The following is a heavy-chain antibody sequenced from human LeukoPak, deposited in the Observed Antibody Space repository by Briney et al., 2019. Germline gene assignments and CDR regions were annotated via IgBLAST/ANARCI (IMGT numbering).Heavy chain of an antibody. V-gene: IGHV1-2*02. Sequence: ASVKVSCKASGYTFTGYYMHWVRQAPGQGLEWMGWINPNSGGTNYAQKFQGRVTMTRDTSISTAYMELSRLRSDDTAVYYCARGGVVRGLAGYYYGMDVWGQGTTVTVSS. CDR3: ARGGVVRGLAGYYYGMDV. J-gene: IGHJ6*02. CDR1: GYTFTGYY. CDR2: INPNSGGT. D-gene: IGHD3-10*01.